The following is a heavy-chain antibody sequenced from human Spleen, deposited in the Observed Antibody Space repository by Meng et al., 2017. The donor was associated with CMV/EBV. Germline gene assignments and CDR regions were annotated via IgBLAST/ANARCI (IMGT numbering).Heavy chain of an antibody. Sequence: SGPTLVKPTHTLTLTCTFSGFSLTISGVGVGWIRQPPRQALEWLALIYWNDDKRYSPSLKNRLTITKDTSKNQVVLRMTNMDPVDTATYYCAHGTYFYDRSGQTFDNWGKGTLVTVSS. J-gene: IGHJ4*02. CDR1: GFSLTISGVG. D-gene: IGHD3-22*01. CDR2: IYWNDDK. V-gene: IGHV2-5*01. CDR3: AHGTYFYDRSGQTFDN.